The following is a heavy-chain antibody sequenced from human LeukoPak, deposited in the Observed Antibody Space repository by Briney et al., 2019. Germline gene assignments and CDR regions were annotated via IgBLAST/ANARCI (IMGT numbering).Heavy chain of an antibody. Sequence: GGSLRLSCAASGLTFSSYSMNWVRQAPGKGLEWVSYISSSSSTIYYADSVKGRFTISRDNAKNSLYLQMNSLRAEDTAVYYCARGGQAYSNYDLDYWGQGTLVTVSS. CDR1: GLTFSSYS. D-gene: IGHD4-11*01. CDR3: ARGGQAYSNYDLDY. J-gene: IGHJ4*02. V-gene: IGHV3-48*01. CDR2: ISSSSSTI.